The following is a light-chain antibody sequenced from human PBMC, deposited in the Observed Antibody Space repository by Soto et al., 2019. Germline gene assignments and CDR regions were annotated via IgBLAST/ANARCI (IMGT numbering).Light chain of an antibody. Sequence: QSVLTQPPSVSAAPGQKVTISCSGSSSNIGDNFVSWYQHLPGTAPKLLIYDNYKRPSGIPDRFSGSKAGTSATLDITGLQTGDEADYYCGTWDSSLNGYVLFGGGTQLTVL. CDR3: GTWDSSLNGYVL. CDR1: SSNIGDNF. CDR2: DNY. J-gene: IGLJ2*01. V-gene: IGLV1-51*01.